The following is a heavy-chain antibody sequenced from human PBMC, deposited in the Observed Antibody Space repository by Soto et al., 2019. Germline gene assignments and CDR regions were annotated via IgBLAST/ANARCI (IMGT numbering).Heavy chain of an antibody. CDR3: ARGYSSGYLGNWFDP. CDR1: GGSISSSSYY. V-gene: IGHV4-39*01. D-gene: IGHD3-22*01. CDR2: IYYSGST. Sequence: PSETLSLTCTVSGGSISSSSYYWGWIRQPPGKGLEWIGSIYYSGSTYYNPSLKSRVTISVDTSKNQFSLKLSSVTAADTAVYYCARGYSSGYLGNWFDPWGQGTLVTVSS. J-gene: IGHJ5*02.